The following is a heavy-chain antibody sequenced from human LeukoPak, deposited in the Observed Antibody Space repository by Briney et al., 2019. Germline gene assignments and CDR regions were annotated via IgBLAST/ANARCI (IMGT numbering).Heavy chain of an antibody. D-gene: IGHD6-19*01. J-gene: IGHJ5*02. CDR2: IWYDGSNK. Sequence: GGSLRLSCAASEFTFSNYDMHWVRQAPGKGLEWVAVIWYDGSNKYYADSVKGLFTISRDNSKNTLYLQMNSLRAEDTAVYYCARGIAVAGTFWFDQWGQGTLVTVSS. V-gene: IGHV3-33*01. CDR1: EFTFSNYD. CDR3: ARGIAVAGTFWFDQ.